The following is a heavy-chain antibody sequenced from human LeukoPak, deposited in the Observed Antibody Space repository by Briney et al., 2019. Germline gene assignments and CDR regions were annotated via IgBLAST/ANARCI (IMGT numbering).Heavy chain of an antibody. CDR1: GFTFTNYA. J-gene: IGHJ4*02. Sequence: KSGGSLRLSCAASGFTFTNYAMSWVRQAPGKGLEWLSAISSSGDTYYADSVRGRFTISRDNSKNTLYLQMNRLRAEDTAVYYCAKDAVGATAYYFDCWGQGTLVSVSS. D-gene: IGHD1-26*01. V-gene: IGHV3-23*01. CDR2: ISSSGDT. CDR3: AKDAVGATAYYFDC.